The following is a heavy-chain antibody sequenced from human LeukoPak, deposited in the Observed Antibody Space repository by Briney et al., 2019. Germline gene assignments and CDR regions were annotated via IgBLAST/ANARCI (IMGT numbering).Heavy chain of an antibody. D-gene: IGHD1-26*01. J-gene: IGHJ4*02. CDR3: ARSMGGSYLGYYFDY. CDR2: IYTSGST. CDR1: GGSISSSSYY. V-gene: IGHV4-39*07. Sequence: SETLSLTCTVSGGSISSSSYYWGWIRQPPGKGLEWIGRIYTSGSTNYNPSLKSRVTMSVDTSKNQFSLKLSSVTAADTAVYYCARSMGGSYLGYYFDYWGQGTLVTVSS.